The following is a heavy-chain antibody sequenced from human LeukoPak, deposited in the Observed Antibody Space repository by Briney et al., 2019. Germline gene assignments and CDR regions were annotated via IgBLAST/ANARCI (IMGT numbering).Heavy chain of an antibody. CDR2: ISSSSSYI. V-gene: IGHV3-21*01. Sequence: GSLRLSCAASGFTFSSYSMNWVRQAPGKGPEWVSSISSSSSYIYYADSVKGRFTISRDNAKNSLYLQMNSLRAEDTAVYYCARDYDFWSGYSYNWFDPWGQGTLVTVSS. CDR3: ARDYDFWSGYSYNWFDP. D-gene: IGHD3-3*01. J-gene: IGHJ5*02. CDR1: GFTFSSYS.